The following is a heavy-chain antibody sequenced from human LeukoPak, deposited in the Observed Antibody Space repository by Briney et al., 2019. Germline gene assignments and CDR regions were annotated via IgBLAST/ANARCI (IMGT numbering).Heavy chain of an antibody. CDR1: GFTFSTFS. CDR3: AKFSPTPLLNYYYYGMDV. CDR2: FSGSGAST. Sequence: PGGSLRLSCAASGFTFSTFSMSWVPQAPGTGLEWVSCFSGSGASTYYADSVKGRFTISRDNSQNTLYLQMNSLRAEDTAVYYCAKFSPTPLLNYYYYGMDVWGQGTTVTVSS. J-gene: IGHJ6*02. V-gene: IGHV3-23*01.